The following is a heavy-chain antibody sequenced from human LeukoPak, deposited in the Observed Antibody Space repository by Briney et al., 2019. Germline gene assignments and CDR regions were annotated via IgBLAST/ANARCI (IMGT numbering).Heavy chain of an antibody. J-gene: IGHJ4*02. CDR3: ARRARDSSSWYRDQADY. Sequence: AETLSLTCTVSGGSISSSSYYWGWIRQPPGKGLEWIGSIYYSGSTYYNPSLKSRGTVYAHSTKNQSSPKRSSVTAAGTAVYHCARRARDSSSWYRDQADYWGGGTLVTVSS. D-gene: IGHD6-13*01. CDR1: GGSISSSSYY. CDR2: IYYSGST. V-gene: IGHV4-39*01.